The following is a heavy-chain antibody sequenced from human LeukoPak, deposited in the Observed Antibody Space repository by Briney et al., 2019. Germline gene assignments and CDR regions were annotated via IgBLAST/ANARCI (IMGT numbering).Heavy chain of an antibody. CDR1: GGSISSGGYS. V-gene: IGHV4-30-2*01. CDR2: IYHSGST. J-gene: IGHJ4*02. D-gene: IGHD2-21*02. CDR3: ARSSVGSLVVTLFDY. Sequence: KPSETLSLTCAVSGGSISSGGYSWSWIRQPPGKGLEWIGYIYHSGSTYYNPSLKSRVTISVDRSKNQFSLKLSSVTAADTAVYYSARSSVGSLVVTLFDYWGQGTLVTVSS.